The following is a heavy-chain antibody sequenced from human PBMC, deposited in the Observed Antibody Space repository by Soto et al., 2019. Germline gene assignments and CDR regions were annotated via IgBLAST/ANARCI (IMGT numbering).Heavy chain of an antibody. Sequence: SETLSLTCGVSGGTVASSHWWSWVRQSPGGGLEWIGNVYHTGDTNFNPSLQSRVTISVDKSNNQFSLRLNSLTAADTAVYFCAREIVTAGGNNYFDPWGPGTLVTVSS. CDR3: AREIVTAGGNNYFDP. V-gene: IGHV4-4*02. CDR2: VYHTGDT. J-gene: IGHJ5*02. D-gene: IGHD2-21*02. CDR1: GGTVASSHW.